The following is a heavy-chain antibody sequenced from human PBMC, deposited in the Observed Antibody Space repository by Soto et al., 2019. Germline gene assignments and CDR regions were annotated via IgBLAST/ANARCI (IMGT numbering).Heavy chain of an antibody. CDR3: ARESMGLY. J-gene: IGHJ4*02. CDR1: GFTVSSNY. CDR2: IYSGGTT. V-gene: IGHV3-66*01. Sequence: EVQLVESGGGLVQPGGSLRLSCAASGFTVSSNYMSWVRQAPGKGLEWVSLIYSGGTTYYADSVKGRFTISRDNSKNTLYLHMNSLRAEDTAVYYCARESMGLYWGQGTLVTVSS.